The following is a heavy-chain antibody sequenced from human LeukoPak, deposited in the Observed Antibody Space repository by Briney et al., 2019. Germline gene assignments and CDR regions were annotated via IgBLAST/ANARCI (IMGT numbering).Heavy chain of an antibody. CDR3: ARENNSGWYRKAAFDY. Sequence: RASVKVSCKASGYTFTGYYTHWVRQAPGQGLEWMGWINPNGGGTNYAQNFQGRVTMTRDTSISTAYMELSRLRSDDTAIYYCARENNSGWYRKAAFDYWGQGTLVTVTS. V-gene: IGHV1-2*02. CDR1: GYTFTGYY. CDR2: INPNGGGT. J-gene: IGHJ4*02. D-gene: IGHD6-19*01.